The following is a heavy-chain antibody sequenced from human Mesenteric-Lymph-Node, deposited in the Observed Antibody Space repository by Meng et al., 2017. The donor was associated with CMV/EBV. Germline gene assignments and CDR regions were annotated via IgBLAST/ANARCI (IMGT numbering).Heavy chain of an antibody. CDR1: GGTFSSYA. V-gene: IGHV1-69*05. J-gene: IGHJ6*02. CDR2: IIPLFRTA. D-gene: IGHD5-12*01. Sequence: SVKVSCKASGGTFSSYAISWVRQAPGQGLEWMGGIIPLFRTANYAQKFQDRVTINTDESTSTAYMELSSLRSEDTAVYYCARDFSVTNSGYDIIYYHYYGLDVWGQGTTVTVSS. CDR3: ARDFSVTNSGYDIIYYHYYGLDV.